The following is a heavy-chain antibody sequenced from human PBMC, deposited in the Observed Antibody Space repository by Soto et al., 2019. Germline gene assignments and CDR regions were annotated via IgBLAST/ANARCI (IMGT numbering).Heavy chain of an antibody. CDR3: ARAPSGYYSTDYYYDGMDV. CDR2: IIPIFGTA. J-gene: IGHJ6*02. V-gene: IGHV1-69*01. Sequence: QVQLVQSGAEVKKPGSSVKVSCKASGGTFSSYAISWVRQAPGQGLEWMGGIIPIFGTANYAQKFQGRVTITADESTSTDYMELSSLRSEDTAVYYCARAPSGYYSTDYYYDGMDVWGQGTTVTVSS. D-gene: IGHD3-3*01. CDR1: GGTFSSYA.